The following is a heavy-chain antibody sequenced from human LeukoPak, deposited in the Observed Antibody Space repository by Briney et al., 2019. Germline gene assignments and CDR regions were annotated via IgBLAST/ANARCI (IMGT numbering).Heavy chain of an antibody. CDR3: ARDVDGGNSVWFDP. Sequence: SETLSLTCTVSRGSISSGGYYWSWIRQHPGKGLEWIGYIYYTGSTYYNPSLKSRVTISLDTSKNQFSLKLSSVTAADTAVYYCARDVDGGNSVWFDPWGQGTLVTVSS. CDR2: IYYTGST. D-gene: IGHD4-23*01. CDR1: RGSISSGGYY. J-gene: IGHJ5*02. V-gene: IGHV4-31*03.